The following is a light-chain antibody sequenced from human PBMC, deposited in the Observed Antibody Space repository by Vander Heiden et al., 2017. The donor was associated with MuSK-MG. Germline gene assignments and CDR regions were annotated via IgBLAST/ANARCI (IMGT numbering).Light chain of an antibody. J-gene: IGKJ1*01. V-gene: IGKV3-20*01. Sequence: DIELTQSPGSLSLSPGERATLSCRASQSVSSSYLAWYQQKPGQAPRLLIYGASSRATGIPDRFSGSGSGTDFTLTISRLEPEDFAVYYCQQYGSSPRTFGQGTKVEIK. CDR1: QSVSSSY. CDR2: GAS. CDR3: QQYGSSPRT.